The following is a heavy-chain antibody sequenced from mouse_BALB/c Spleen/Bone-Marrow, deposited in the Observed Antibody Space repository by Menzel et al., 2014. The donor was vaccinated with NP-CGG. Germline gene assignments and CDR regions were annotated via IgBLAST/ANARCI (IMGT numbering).Heavy chain of an antibody. CDR2: INPDSSTI. J-gene: IGHJ4*01. CDR1: GFDFSGYW. CDR3: ARLGYYGVMAY. Sequence: EVQVVESGGGLAQPGRSLKLSCAASGFDFSGYWMSWVRQAPGKGLEWIGEINPDSSTINYTPSLKDKFIISRDNAKNTLYLQMSKVRSEDTALYYCARLGYYGVMAYWGQGTSVTVSS. D-gene: IGHD1-1*01. V-gene: IGHV4-1*02.